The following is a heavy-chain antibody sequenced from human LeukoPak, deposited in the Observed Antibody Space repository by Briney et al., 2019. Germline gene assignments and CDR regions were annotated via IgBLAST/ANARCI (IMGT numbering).Heavy chain of an antibody. V-gene: IGHV4-31*03. J-gene: IGHJ4*02. Sequence: SETLSLTCTVSGGSISSGGYYWSWIRQHPGKGLEWIGYIYYSGSTYYNPSLKSRVTISVDTSKNQFSLKLSSVTAADTAVYYCARVLLWELLRDRRFDYWGQGALVTVSS. CDR1: GGSISSGGYY. D-gene: IGHD1-26*01. CDR2: IYYSGST. CDR3: ARVLLWELLRDRRFDY.